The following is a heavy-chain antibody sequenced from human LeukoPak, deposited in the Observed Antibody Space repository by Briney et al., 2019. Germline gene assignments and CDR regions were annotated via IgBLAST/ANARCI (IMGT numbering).Heavy chain of an antibody. Sequence: ASVRVSCKTSGYPFRGYYVHWVRQAPGQGLEWMGWVNPNTGTTSSAKKFQGRVTMTTDTSINTVYMELRSLISDDTAMYYCAKDWGIAMTGLYSFDHWGQGTLVTASS. CDR3: AKDWGIAMTGLYSFDH. V-gene: IGHV1-2*02. CDR2: VNPNTGTT. CDR1: GYPFRGYY. D-gene: IGHD6-19*01. J-gene: IGHJ4*02.